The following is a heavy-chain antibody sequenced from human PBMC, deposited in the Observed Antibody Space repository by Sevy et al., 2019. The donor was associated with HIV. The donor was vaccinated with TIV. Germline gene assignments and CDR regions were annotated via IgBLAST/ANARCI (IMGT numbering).Heavy chain of an antibody. CDR2: IYSGGST. Sequence: GGSLRISCAASGFTVSSNYMSWVRQAPGKGLEWVSVIYSGGSTYYADSVKGRFTISRDNSKNTLYLQMNSLRAEDTAVYYCASRHYYDSRDAFDIWGQGTMVTVSS. V-gene: IGHV3-66*01. CDR1: GFTVSSNY. CDR3: ASRHYYDSRDAFDI. D-gene: IGHD3-22*01. J-gene: IGHJ3*02.